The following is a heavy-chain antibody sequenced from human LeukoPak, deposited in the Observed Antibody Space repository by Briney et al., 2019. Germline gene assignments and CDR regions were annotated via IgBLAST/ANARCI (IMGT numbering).Heavy chain of an antibody. CDR2: INAGKGNT. J-gene: IGHJ4*02. V-gene: IGHV1-3*01. CDR1: GYTFTSYA. CDR3: VRLGDYFDY. Sequence: ASVKVSCKASGYTFTSYAIHWVRQAPGQRPEWMGWINAGKGNTQYSQKIQDRVTITRDTSASTAYMELSSLRSEDTAVYYCVRLGDYFDYWGQGTLVTVSS.